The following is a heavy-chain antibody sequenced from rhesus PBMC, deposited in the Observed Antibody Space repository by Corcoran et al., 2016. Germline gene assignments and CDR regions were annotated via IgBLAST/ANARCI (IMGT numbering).Heavy chain of an antibody. Sequence: QVQLQQWGEGLVKPSETLSLTCAVYGGSVSGYWWGWIRQPPGKGLEWIGRIRSGGSTNYNPSLKSRVTISIDTSKNQFSLKLSSVTAADTAVYYCARDSSGWSLNGLDSWGQGVVVTVSS. D-gene: IGHD6S26*01. V-gene: IGHV4-160*01. J-gene: IGHJ6*01. CDR3: ARDSSGWSLNGLDS. CDR1: GGSVSGYW. CDR2: IRSGGST.